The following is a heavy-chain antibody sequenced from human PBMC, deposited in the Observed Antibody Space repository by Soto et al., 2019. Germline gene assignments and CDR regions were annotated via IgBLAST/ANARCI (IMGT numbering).Heavy chain of an antibody. CDR3: VRGIRSGWETVNFDY. Sequence: GASVKVSCKASGYTFTSYDINWVRQATGQGLGWMGWMNPNSGNTGYAQKFQGRVTMTRNTSISTAYMELSSLRSEDTAVYYCVRGIRSGWETVNFDYWGQGTLVTVSS. CDR1: GYTFTSYD. CDR2: MNPNSGNT. D-gene: IGHD6-19*01. J-gene: IGHJ4*02. V-gene: IGHV1-8*01.